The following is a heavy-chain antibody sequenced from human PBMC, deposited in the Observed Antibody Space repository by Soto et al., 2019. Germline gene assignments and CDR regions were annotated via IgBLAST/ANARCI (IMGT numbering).Heavy chain of an antibody. CDR1: GFSLSTSGVG. Sequence: SGPTLVNPTQTLTLTCTFSGFSLSTSGVGVGWIRQPPGKALEWLALIYWNDDKRYSPSLKSRLTITKDTSKNQVVLTMTNMDPVDTATYYCAHSLKRLLWFGESNSYYFDYWGQGTLVTVSS. V-gene: IGHV2-5*01. D-gene: IGHD3-10*01. CDR3: AHSLKRLLWFGESNSYYFDY. J-gene: IGHJ4*02. CDR2: IYWNDDK.